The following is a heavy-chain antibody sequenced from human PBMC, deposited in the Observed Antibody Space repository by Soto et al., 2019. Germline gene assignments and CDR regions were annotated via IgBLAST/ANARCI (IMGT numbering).Heavy chain of an antibody. CDR1: GGTFSSYA. V-gene: IGHV1-69*13. CDR2: IIPIFGTA. J-gene: IGHJ6*02. CDR3: ARPYSGYVNYYYYYGMDV. D-gene: IGHD5-12*01. Sequence: SVKVSCKASGGTFSSYAISWVRQAPGQGLEWMGGIIPIFGTANYAQKFQGRVTITADESTSTAYIELSSLRSEDTAVYYCARPYSGYVNYYYYYGMDVWGQGTTVTVSS.